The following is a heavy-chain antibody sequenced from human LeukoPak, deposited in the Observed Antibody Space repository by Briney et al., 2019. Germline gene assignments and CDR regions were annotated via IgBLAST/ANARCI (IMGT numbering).Heavy chain of an antibody. D-gene: IGHD3-22*01. CDR3: ARDQGDYDSSGYYDLHGGVPLDY. CDR2: ISSSGSTI. V-gene: IGHV3-11*04. CDR1: GFTFSDYY. Sequence: GGSLRLSCAASGFTFSDYYMSWIRQAPGKGLEWVSYISSSGSTIYYADSVKGRFTISRDNAKNSLYLQMNSLRAEDTAVYYCARDQGDYDSSGYYDLHGGVPLDYWGQGTLVTVSS. J-gene: IGHJ4*02.